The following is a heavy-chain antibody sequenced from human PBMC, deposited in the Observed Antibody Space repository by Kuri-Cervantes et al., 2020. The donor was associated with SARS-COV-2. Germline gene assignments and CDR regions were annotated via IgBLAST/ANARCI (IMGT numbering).Heavy chain of an antibody. V-gene: IGHV4-4*07. CDR3: ARDPNYYDSSGYYYFDY. J-gene: IGHJ4*02. CDR1: GGSISSYY. Sequence: GSLRLSCTVSGGSISSYYWSWIRQPAGKGLEWIGRIYTSGSTNYNPSLKSRVTMSVDTSKNQFSLKLSSVTAADTAVYYCARDPNYYDSSGYYYFDYWGQGTPVTVSS. D-gene: IGHD3-22*01. CDR2: IYTSGST.